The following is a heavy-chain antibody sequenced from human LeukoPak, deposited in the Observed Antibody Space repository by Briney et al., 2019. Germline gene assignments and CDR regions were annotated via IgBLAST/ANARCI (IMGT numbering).Heavy chain of an antibody. V-gene: IGHV3-23*01. J-gene: IGHJ4*01. CDR3: AKEYGYTYGEFDY. Sequence: PGGSLRLSCAASGFTFSSHGMSSVRQAPGKGLEWVSAFSGSGVSTYYADSVKGRFTISRDNSKNTLYLQMNSLRAENTAVYYCAKEYGYTYGEFDYWGEGTLVTVSS. D-gene: IGHD5-18*01. CDR2: FSGSGVST. CDR1: GFTFSSHG.